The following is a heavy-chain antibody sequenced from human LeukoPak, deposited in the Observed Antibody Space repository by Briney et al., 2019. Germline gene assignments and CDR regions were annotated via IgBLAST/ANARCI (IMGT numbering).Heavy chain of an antibody. V-gene: IGHV3-23*01. Sequence: GGSLRLSCAASGFTFSSYAMSWVRQAPGKGLEWVSAISGSGGSTYYADSVKGRFTISRDNSKNTLYLQMNSLRPEDTAVYYCAQLGFGPSTIRYFDYWGQGTLVTVSS. D-gene: IGHD5/OR15-5a*01. J-gene: IGHJ4*02. CDR2: ISGSGGST. CDR3: AQLGFGPSTIRYFDY. CDR1: GFTFSSYA.